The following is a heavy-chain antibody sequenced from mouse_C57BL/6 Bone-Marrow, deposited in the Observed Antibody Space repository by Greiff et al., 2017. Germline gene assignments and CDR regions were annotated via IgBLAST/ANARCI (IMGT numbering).Heavy chain of an antibody. D-gene: IGHD1-1*01. CDR2: IDPSDSYT. CDR1: GYTFTSYW. Sequence: QVQLQQPGAELVMPGASVKLSCKASGYTFTSYWMHWVKQRPGQGLEWIGEIDPSDSYTNYNQQFKGKSTLTVDNYSSQASMQLSSLTSEDSAVYYCARWGTPVFPLDVWGTGTTVTVSS. CDR3: ARWGTPVFPLDV. V-gene: IGHV1-69*01. J-gene: IGHJ1*03.